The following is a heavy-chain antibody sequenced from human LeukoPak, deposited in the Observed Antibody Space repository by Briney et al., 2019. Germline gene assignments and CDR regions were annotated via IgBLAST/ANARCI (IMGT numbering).Heavy chain of an antibody. CDR1: GFTFSSYS. D-gene: IGHD3-10*01. J-gene: IGHJ4*02. V-gene: IGHV3-48*04. CDR2: ISSSSSTI. CDR3: AREHGSGSYYKCFDY. Sequence: GGSLRLSCAASGFTFSSYSMNWVRQAPGKGLEWVSYISSSSSTIYYADSVKGRFTISRDNAKNSLYLQMNSLRAEDTAVYYCAREHGSGSYYKCFDYWGQGTLVTVSS.